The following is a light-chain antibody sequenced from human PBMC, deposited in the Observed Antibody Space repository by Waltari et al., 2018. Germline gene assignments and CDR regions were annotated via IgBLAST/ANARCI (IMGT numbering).Light chain of an antibody. CDR1: QTINKF. CDR3: QQSYSPPQNT. CDR2: GAS. Sequence: DIQMTQSPSSLSASVGDRVTITCRASQTINKFLNWYQHKPGKAPKLLIYGASSLYSGVPSRFSGSGSGTDFSLTINGLQPEDSATYYCQQSYSPPQNTFGQGTQVEIK. J-gene: IGKJ5*01. V-gene: IGKV1-39*01.